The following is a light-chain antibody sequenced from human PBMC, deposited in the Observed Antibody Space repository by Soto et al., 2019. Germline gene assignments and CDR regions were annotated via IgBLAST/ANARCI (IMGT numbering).Light chain of an antibody. V-gene: IGLV2-14*03. CDR1: SHDVGGYNY. J-gene: IGLJ2*01. Sequence: QSALTQPASVSGSPGQSIAISCTGTSHDVGGYNYVSWYQHHPGKAPKLMIYDVSPRPSGVSNRFSGSKSDNTASLTISGRQAEDEDDYYCSSYASSSTVVFGGGTKLTVL. CDR2: DVS. CDR3: SSYASSSTVV.